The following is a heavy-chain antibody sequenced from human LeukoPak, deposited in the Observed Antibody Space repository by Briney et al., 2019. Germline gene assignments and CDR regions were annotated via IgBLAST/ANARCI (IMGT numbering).Heavy chain of an antibody. V-gene: IGHV3-30-3*01. CDR1: GFTFSSFA. D-gene: IGHD2-15*01. CDR2: ISYDRSKT. CDR3: ARDQSSGGRWLDY. J-gene: IGHJ4*02. Sequence: GGSLRLSCAVSGFTFSSFAVHWVRQAPGKGLEWVAVISYDRSKTYYADSVKGRFTISRDKSKNTVYLQMNSLTTEDTAMYYCARDQSSGGRWLDYWGRGTLVTVSS.